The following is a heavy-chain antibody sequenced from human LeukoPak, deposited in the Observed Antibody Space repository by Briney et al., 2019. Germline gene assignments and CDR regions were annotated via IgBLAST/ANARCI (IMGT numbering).Heavy chain of an antibody. CDR1: GGTFSSYA. D-gene: IGHD3-3*01. CDR2: IIPIFGTA. J-gene: IGHJ6*02. Sequence: SVKVSCKASGGTFSSYAISWVRQAPGQGLEWMGGIIPIFGTANYAQKFQGRVTITADESASTAYMELSSLRSEDTAVYYCARDRRYYDFWSGYPRYYCYYGMDVWGQGTTVTVSS. V-gene: IGHV1-69*13. CDR3: ARDRRYYDFWSGYPRYYCYYGMDV.